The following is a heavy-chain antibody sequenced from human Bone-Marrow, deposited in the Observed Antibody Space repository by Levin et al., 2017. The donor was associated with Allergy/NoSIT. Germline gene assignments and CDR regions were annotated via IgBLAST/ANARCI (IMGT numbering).Heavy chain of an antibody. CDR3: ARIPDTTSEFDY. D-gene: IGHD5-18*01. J-gene: IGHJ4*02. Sequence: SQTLSLPCTVSGGSIRSGGYYWSWIRQRPGKGLEWIGYIYDSGSTSYNPSLESRVAISVDTSKNQFYLKLTSLTAADTAVYYCARIPDTTSEFDYWGQGTLVTVSS. CDR1: GGSIRSGGYY. V-gene: IGHV4-31*03. CDR2: IYDSGST.